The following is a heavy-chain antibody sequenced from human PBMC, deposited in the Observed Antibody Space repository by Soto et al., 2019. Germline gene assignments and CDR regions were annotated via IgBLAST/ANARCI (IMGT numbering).Heavy chain of an antibody. CDR2: ISAYNGNT. Sequence: ASVKVSCKASGYTFTSYGISWVRQAPGQGLEWIGWISAYNGNTNYAQKLQGRVTMTTDTSTSTAYMELRRLRSDDTAVYYCASGPSPLYFDYWGQGTLVTVSS. J-gene: IGHJ4*02. CDR3: ASGPSPLYFDY. V-gene: IGHV1-18*01. CDR1: GYTFTSYG.